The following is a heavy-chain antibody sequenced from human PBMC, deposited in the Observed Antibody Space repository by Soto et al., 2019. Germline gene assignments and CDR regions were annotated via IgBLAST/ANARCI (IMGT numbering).Heavy chain of an antibody. CDR1: EFIFSNYS. CDR3: PKSTSHDILTGYRERHR. V-gene: IGHV3-30*18. Sequence: GGSLRLSCAASEFIFSNYSMHWVRQAPGRGLECVAVISYDGSNKYYADSVKGRFNISRENTKTTLCLQMNSLRAEDKAVYYCPKSTSHDILTGYRERHRWGQGT. J-gene: IGHJ5*02. D-gene: IGHD3-9*01. CDR2: ISYDGSNK.